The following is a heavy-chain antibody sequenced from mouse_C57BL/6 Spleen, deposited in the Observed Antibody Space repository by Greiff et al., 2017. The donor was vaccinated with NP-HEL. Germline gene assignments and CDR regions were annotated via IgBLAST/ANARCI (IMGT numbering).Heavy chain of an antibody. J-gene: IGHJ4*01. CDR3: AIGGDYYGSGYNYAMDY. V-gene: IGHV1-74*01. CDR1: GYTFTSYW. Sequence: QVQLQQPGAELVKPGASVKVSCKASGYTFTSYWMHWVKQRPGQGLEWIGRIHPSDSDTNYNQKFKGKATLTVDKSSSTAYIQLSSLTSEDSVVYYWAIGGDYYGSGYNYAMDYWGQGTSVTVSS. CDR2: IHPSDSDT. D-gene: IGHD1-1*01.